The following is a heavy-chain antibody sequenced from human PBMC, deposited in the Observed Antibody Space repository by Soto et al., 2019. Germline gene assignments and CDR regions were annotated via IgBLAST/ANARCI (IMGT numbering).Heavy chain of an antibody. D-gene: IGHD2-2*02. J-gene: IGHJ4*02. CDR2: LIPILGTA. CDR1: GGTFISYA. CDR3: ARGRHTAAIRRYFDY. Sequence: QVQLVQSGAEVKKPGSSVKVSCKASGGTFISYAISAVRQAPGQWLEWRGGLIPILGTANSAHTFQGRGTITADKSTSTDYMELSSLRSEETAVYYCARGRHTAAIRRYFDYWGQGTLVTVSS. V-gene: IGHV1-69*06.